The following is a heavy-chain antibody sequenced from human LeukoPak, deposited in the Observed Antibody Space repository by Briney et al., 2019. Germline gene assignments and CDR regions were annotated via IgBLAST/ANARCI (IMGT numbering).Heavy chain of an antibody. J-gene: IGHJ3*02. Sequence: GGSLRLSCAASGFTFSNYGMHWVRQAPGRGLEWVANIDQSGGRNNYVDSVKGRFTISRDNAKNSLFLEMSSLRADDTAVYFCARDVEGGTFDIWGQGTTVTVSS. CDR3: ARDVEGGTFDI. CDR1: GFTFSNYG. CDR2: IDQSGGRN. D-gene: IGHD3-16*01. V-gene: IGHV3-7*05.